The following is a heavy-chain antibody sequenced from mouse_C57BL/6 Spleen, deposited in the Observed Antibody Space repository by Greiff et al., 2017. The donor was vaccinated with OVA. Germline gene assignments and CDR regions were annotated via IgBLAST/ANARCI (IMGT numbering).Heavy chain of an antibody. CDR1: GFSLTSYG. CDR2: IWSGGST. Sequence: VKLQESGPGLVQPSQSLSITCTVSGFSLTSYGVHWVRQSPGKGLEWLGVIWSGGSTDYNAAFISRLSISKDNSKSQVFFKMNSLQADDTAIYYCARHYGSRKGYFDVWGTGTTVTVSS. J-gene: IGHJ1*03. D-gene: IGHD1-1*01. CDR3: ARHYGSRKGYFDV. V-gene: IGHV2-2*01.